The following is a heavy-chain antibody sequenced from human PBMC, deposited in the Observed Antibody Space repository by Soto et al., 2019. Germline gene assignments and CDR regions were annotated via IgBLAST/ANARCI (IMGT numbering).Heavy chain of an antibody. D-gene: IGHD3-16*01. CDR1: GFTVSTYW. CDR3: VCGGNFFVY. J-gene: IGHJ4*02. Sequence: EVQLVESGGGLVQPGGSLRLSCAASGFTVSTYWMTWVRRPPGKGLEWVANLDQDGSERYYVDSVRGRFTISRDNAKNSLYLQMNSLRAEDTAVYYCVCGGNFFVYWGQGTLVTVSP. CDR2: LDQDGSER. V-gene: IGHV3-7*01.